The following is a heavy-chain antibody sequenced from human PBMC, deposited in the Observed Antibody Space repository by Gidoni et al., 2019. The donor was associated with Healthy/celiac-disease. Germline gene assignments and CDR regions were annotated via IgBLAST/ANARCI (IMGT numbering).Heavy chain of an antibody. CDR1: GAPFSSYA. D-gene: IGHD4-17*01. J-gene: IGHJ2*01. Sequence: QVQLVQSGAEVKKPGSSVTVSCKASGAPFSSYAISWVRQAPGQGLEWMGGIIPSFGTANYAQKFQGRVTITADESTSTAYMELSSLRSEDTAVYYCAFHGDSVNWYFDLWGRGTLVTVSS. CDR2: IIPSFGTA. CDR3: AFHGDSVNWYFDL. V-gene: IGHV1-69*01.